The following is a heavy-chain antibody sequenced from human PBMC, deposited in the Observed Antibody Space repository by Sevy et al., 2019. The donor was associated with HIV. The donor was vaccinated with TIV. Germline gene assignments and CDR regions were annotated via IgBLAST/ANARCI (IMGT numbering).Heavy chain of an antibody. CDR3: ARAIYSNWGYYYGMDV. Sequence: HTGGSLRLSCAASGFTFSSYSMNWVRQAPGKGLEWVSYISSSSSTIYYADSVKGRFTISRDNAKNSLYLQMNSLRDEDTAVYYCARAIYSNWGYYYGMDVWGQGTTVTVSS. CDR2: ISSSSSTI. V-gene: IGHV3-48*02. CDR1: GFTFSSYS. D-gene: IGHD7-27*01. J-gene: IGHJ6*02.